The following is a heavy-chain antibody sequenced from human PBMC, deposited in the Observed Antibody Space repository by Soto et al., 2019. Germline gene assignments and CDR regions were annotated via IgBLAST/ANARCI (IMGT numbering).Heavy chain of an antibody. CDR3: AWTYSSSATYYYYGMDV. J-gene: IGHJ6*02. CDR2: ISSNGGST. Sequence: GGSLRLSCAASGFTFSSYAMHWVRQAPGKGLEYVSVISSNGGSTYYANSVKGRFTISRDNSKNTLYLQMNSLRAEDTAVYYCAWTYSSSATYYYYGMDVWGQGTTVTVSS. CDR1: GFTFSSYA. V-gene: IGHV3-64*01. D-gene: IGHD6-6*01.